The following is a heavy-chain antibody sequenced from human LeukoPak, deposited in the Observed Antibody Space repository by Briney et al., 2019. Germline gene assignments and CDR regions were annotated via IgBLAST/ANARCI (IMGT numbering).Heavy chain of an antibody. Sequence: ASDTLSLTCAVYGGSFSGYYWSWIRQPPGKGLEWIGEINHSGSTNYNPSLKSRVTISVDTSKNQFSLKLSSVTAADTAVYYCARRGGSSWYRIHYWGQGTLVTVSS. CDR1: GGSFSGYY. J-gene: IGHJ4*02. CDR3: ARRGGSSWYRIHY. CDR2: INHSGST. V-gene: IGHV4-34*01. D-gene: IGHD6-13*01.